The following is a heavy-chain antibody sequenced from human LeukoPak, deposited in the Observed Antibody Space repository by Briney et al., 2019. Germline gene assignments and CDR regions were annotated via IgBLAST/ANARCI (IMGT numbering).Heavy chain of an antibody. D-gene: IGHD2-2*01. CDR2: ISGSGGST. CDR3: AKDRRGCSSSSCYYRFDY. V-gene: IGHV3-23*01. Sequence: GGSLRLSXAASGFTFGTYAMSWVHQAPGKGLEWVSAISGSGGSTYYADSVKGRFTISRDNSKNTLYLQMNSLRADDTAVYYCAKDRRGCSSSSCYYRFDYWGQGTLVTVSS. CDR1: GFTFGTYA. J-gene: IGHJ4*02.